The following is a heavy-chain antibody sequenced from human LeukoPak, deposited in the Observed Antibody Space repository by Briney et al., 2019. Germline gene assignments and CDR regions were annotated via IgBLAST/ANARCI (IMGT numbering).Heavy chain of an antibody. Sequence: GGSLRLSCAASGFTIMNSAMNWVRQAPGKGLEWVSAINGTAIDTDYADSVKGRFTISRDYSKNTLYLQMNSLRAEDTAVYYCAKVLHSSGLNAYWGQGTLVTVSS. CDR3: AKVLHSSGLNAY. V-gene: IGHV3-23*01. J-gene: IGHJ4*02. CDR2: INGTAIDT. D-gene: IGHD6-19*01. CDR1: GFTIMNSA.